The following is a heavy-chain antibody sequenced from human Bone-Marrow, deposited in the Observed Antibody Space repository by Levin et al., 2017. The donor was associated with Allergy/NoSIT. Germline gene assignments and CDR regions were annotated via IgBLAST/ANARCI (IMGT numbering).Heavy chain of an antibody. J-gene: IGHJ2*01. CDR2: INSDGSST. Sequence: GGSLRLSCAASGFTFSGYWMHWVRQAPGKGLVWVSRINSDGSSTNYADSVKGRFAISRDNAKNTLYLQMNSLRVDDTAVYFCARGRYCSSTSCYSNWYLDLWGRGTLVTVSS. V-gene: IGHV3-74*01. CDR1: GFTFSGYW. D-gene: IGHD2-2*01. CDR3: ARGRYCSSTSCYSNWYLDL.